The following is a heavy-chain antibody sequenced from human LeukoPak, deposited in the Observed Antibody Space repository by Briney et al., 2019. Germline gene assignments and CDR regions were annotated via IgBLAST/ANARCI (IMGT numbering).Heavy chain of an antibody. CDR2: VYYTGST. J-gene: IGHJ6*02. D-gene: IGHD3-10*01. V-gene: IGHV4-59*01. Sequence: TLSXTXTVSGGSLSSYYWNWVRQPPGKGLEWIGYVYYTGSTNYNPSLTSRVTISVDTSKSQFSLKLSSVTAADTAVYYCARARGPSYYYYGMDVWGQGTTVTVSS. CDR1: GGSLSSYY. CDR3: ARARGPSYYYYGMDV.